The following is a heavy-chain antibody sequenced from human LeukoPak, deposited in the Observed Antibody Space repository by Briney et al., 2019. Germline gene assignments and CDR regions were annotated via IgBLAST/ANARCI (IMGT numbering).Heavy chain of an antibody. D-gene: IGHD1-1*01. V-gene: IGHV1-69*01. CDR3: VRGGAHNDAFDT. CDR2: IIPIFRTA. CDR1: GGTFSSYA. Sequence: SVKVSCKASGGTFSSYAISWVRQAPGQGLEWRGGIIPIFRTANYAQKFQGRVTITADESTSTAYMELNSLRAEDTAVYYCVRGGAHNDAFDTWGQGTMVTVSS. J-gene: IGHJ3*02.